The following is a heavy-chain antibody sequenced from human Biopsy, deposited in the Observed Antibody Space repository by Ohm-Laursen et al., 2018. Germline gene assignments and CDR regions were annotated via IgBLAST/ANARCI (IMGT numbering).Heavy chain of an antibody. D-gene: IGHD3-9*01. Sequence: VASVKVSCKASGGTFSNYGVNWVRQAPGQGLEWLGGNIPILGTGNYAQKFQDRVTVAADTSPSTATMELRSLRSDDTAVYYCATKLTGYFHHWGQGTLVIVSS. V-gene: IGHV1-69*06. CDR2: NIPILGTG. CDR1: GGTFSNYG. J-gene: IGHJ1*01. CDR3: ATKLTGYFHH.